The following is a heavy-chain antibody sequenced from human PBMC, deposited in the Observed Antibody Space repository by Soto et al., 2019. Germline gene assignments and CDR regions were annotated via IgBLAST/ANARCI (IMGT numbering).Heavy chain of an antibody. CDR1: GGTFSSYA. V-gene: IGHV3-23*01. CDR2: ISGSGGST. D-gene: IGHD1-20*01. CDR3: AKFTNWIPWAPIAY. J-gene: IGHJ4*02. Sequence: GSLRLSCAASGGTFSSYAMNWVRQAPGKGLEWVAAISGSGGSTYYADSVKGRFTISRAHSENALYLQMNSVRAGDTAVYYCAKFTNWIPWAPIAYWGQGTLVTVSS.